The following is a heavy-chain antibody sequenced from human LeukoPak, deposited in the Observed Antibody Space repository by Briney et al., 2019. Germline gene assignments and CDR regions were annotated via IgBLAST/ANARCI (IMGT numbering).Heavy chain of an antibody. CDR3: APGGNGYLANAFDI. CDR1: GFTFSSYS. J-gene: IGHJ3*02. CDR2: ISSSGSTI. V-gene: IGHV3-48*01. D-gene: IGHD5-24*01. Sequence: GGSLRLSCAGSGFTFSSYSMNWVRQAPGKGLEWVSYISSSGSTIYYADSVKGRFTISRDNSKNTLYLQMNSLRAEDTAVYYCAPGGNGYLANAFDIWGQGTMVTVSS.